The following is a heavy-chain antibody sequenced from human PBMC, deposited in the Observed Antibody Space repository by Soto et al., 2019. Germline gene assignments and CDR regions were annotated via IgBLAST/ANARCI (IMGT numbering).Heavy chain of an antibody. CDR1: GYTFTSYA. D-gene: IGHD5-18*01. CDR3: ARDRKQLNWFDL. J-gene: IGHJ5*02. CDR2: INAGNGNT. Sequence: ASVKVSCKASGYTFTSYAMHWVRQAPGQRLEWMGWINAGNGNTKYSQKFQGRVTITRDTSASTAYMELSSLRSEDTAVYYCARDRKQLNWFDLKGQGTFVAGFS. V-gene: IGHV1-3*01.